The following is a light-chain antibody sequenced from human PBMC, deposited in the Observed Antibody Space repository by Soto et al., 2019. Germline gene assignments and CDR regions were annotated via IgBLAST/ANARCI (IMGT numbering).Light chain of an antibody. CDR2: GAS. V-gene: IGKV3-20*01. CDR3: QQYGSSPPT. J-gene: IGKJ1*01. Sequence: EIVLTQSPATLSLSPGERATLSCRASQSVTSSYLAWYQQKPGQAPRLLIYGASSRATGIRDRFSGSGSGTDFTLTISRLEPEDFAVYYCQQYGSSPPTFGQGTKVEFK. CDR1: QSVTSSY.